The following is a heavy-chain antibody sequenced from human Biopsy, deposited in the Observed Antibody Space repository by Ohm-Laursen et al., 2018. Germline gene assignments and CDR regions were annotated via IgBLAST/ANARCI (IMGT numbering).Heavy chain of an antibody. CDR2: VYYSGST. CDR1: GVSISSYY. D-gene: IGHD3-22*01. J-gene: IGHJ3*02. CDR3: GRREVVITHDAFDT. V-gene: IGHV4-59*08. Sequence: SETLSLTSTVSGVSISSYYWTWIRQPPGKGLEWIGDVYYSGSTNRNPSLKSRFTILVDTSKNQFSLMQNSVTAADTAVYYCGRREVVITHDAFDTWGQGTMVTVSS.